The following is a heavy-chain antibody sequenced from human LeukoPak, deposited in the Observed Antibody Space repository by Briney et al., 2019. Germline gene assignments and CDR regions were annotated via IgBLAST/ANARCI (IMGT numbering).Heavy chain of an antibody. V-gene: IGHV1-2*02. CDR1: GYTFSGYY. J-gene: IGHJ5*02. CDR2: INASRCGT. CDR3: AIDLGVVPAARANNWFDP. Sequence: EASVKVSCKASGYTFSGYYLHWVRQAPGKGLEWLGGINASRCGTKYAQKFQGRVTRTRDTSSSNAYMELSRLRSVGTAGYYCAIDLGVVPAARANNWFDPWGQGTMVTVSS. D-gene: IGHD2-2*01.